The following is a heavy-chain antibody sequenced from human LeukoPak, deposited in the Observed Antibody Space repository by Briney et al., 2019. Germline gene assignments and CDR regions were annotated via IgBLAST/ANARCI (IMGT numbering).Heavy chain of an antibody. CDR1: GFTFSSYS. J-gene: IGHJ5*02. CDR2: ISGSGGST. Sequence: GGSLRLSCAASGFTFSSYSMNWVRQAPGKGLEWVSAISGSGGSTYYADSVKGRFTISRDNSKNTLYLQMNSLRAEDTAVYYCAKETSGWYLSWFDPWGQGTLVTVSS. D-gene: IGHD6-19*01. V-gene: IGHV3-23*01. CDR3: AKETSGWYLSWFDP.